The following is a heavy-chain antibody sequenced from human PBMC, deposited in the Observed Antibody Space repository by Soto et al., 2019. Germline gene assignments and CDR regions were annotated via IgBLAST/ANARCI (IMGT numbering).Heavy chain of an antibody. V-gene: IGHV1-46*01. J-gene: IGHJ4*02. CDR3: AAEYSSGWSLDY. Sequence: SSVKVSCKASGYTFTSYYMHWVRQAPGQGLEWMGIINPSGGSTSYAQKFQGRVTMTRDTSTSTVYMELSSLRSEDTAVYYCAAEYSSGWSLDYWGQGTLVTVSS. CDR1: GYTFTSYY. CDR2: INPSGGST. D-gene: IGHD6-19*01.